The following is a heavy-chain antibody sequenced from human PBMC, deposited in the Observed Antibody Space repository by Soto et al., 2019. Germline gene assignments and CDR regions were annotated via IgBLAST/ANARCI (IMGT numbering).Heavy chain of an antibody. CDR3: ARNLAARFGGPYYYYMDV. CDR2: IYYSGST. D-gene: IGHD6-6*01. CDR1: GGSISNYY. J-gene: IGHJ6*03. V-gene: IGHV4-59*08. Sequence: PSETLSLTCTVSGGSISNYYWTWIRQPPGKGLEWIGYIYYSGSTNYNPALKSRVTTSLDTSKNQFSLKLSSVTAADTAVYYCARNLAARFGGPYYYYMDVWGKGTTVTVSS.